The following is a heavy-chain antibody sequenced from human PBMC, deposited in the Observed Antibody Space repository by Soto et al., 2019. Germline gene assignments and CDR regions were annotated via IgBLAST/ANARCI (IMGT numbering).Heavy chain of an antibody. Sequence: CRALGYTCAGVCIRWVRQAHGQGLEWMEWINPNSGGTNYAQKFQGRVTMTRDTSISTAYMELSRLRSDDTAVYYFASQYCSGGSCYSSWFDPRGQGTLLTISS. CDR1: GYTCAGVC. D-gene: IGHD2-15*01. V-gene: IGHV1-2*02. CDR3: ASQYCSGGSCYSSWFDP. J-gene: IGHJ5*02. CDR2: INPNSGGT.